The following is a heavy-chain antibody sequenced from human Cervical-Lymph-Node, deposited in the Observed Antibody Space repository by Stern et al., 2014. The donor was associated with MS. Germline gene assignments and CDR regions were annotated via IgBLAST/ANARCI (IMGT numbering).Heavy chain of an antibody. CDR1: GFTFSDHY. Sequence: EVQLEESGGGLVQPGGSLRLSCTASGFTFSDHYIDWFRQAPGKGLQWVGRSSNKADSYTTEYATSVKGRFTISVDDARNSVYLQMNSLKIDDTAVYYCARLPLNWGQGTLVTVSS. CDR2: SSNKADSYTT. J-gene: IGHJ4*02. V-gene: IGHV3-72*01. CDR3: ARLPLN.